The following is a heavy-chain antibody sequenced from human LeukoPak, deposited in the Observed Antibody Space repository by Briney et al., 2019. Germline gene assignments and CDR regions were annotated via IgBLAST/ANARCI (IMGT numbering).Heavy chain of an antibody. CDR2: IRFDGSNE. CDR1: GFTFSSFG. CDR3: ARSEAFDWDY. D-gene: IGHD3-9*01. J-gene: IGHJ4*02. V-gene: IGHV3-30*02. Sequence: GGSLRLSCAASGFTFSSFGMHWVRQAPGKGLDWVAFIRFDGSNEHHADSVKGRFTISRDNAKNSLYLQMNSLRAEDTAVYYCARSEAFDWDYWGQGTLVTVSS.